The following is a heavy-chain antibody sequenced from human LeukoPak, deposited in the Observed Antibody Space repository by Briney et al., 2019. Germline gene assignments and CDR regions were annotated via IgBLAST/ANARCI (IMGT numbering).Heavy chain of an antibody. V-gene: IGHV3-74*01. CDR3: ARSGPSILWSKYFDY. J-gene: IGHJ4*02. D-gene: IGHD3-10*01. CDR1: GFTFSSYW. CDR2: INSDGSST. Sequence: GGSLRLSCAASGFTFSSYWMHWVRQAPGKGLVWVSRINSDGSSTSYADSVKGRLTISRDNAKNTLYLQVNSLRAEDTAVYYCARSGPSILWSKYFDYWGQGALVTVSS.